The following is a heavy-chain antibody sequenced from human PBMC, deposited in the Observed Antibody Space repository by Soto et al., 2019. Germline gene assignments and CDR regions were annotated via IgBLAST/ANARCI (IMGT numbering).Heavy chain of an antibody. V-gene: IGHV1-2*04. CDR3: ATTNTVTRVGYYYYGMDV. CDR2: INPNSGGT. J-gene: IGHJ6*02. CDR1: GYTFTGYY. Sequence: ASVKVSCKASGYTFTGYYMHWVRQAPGQGLEWMGWINPNSGGTNYAQKFQGWVTMTRDTSISTAYMELSRLRSDDTAVYYCATTNTVTRVGYYYYGMDVWGQGTTVTVSS. D-gene: IGHD4-17*01.